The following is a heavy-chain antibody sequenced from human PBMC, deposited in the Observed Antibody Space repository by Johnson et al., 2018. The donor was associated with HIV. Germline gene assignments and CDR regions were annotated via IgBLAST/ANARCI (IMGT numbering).Heavy chain of an antibody. V-gene: IGHV3-NL1*01. J-gene: IGHJ3*02. CDR3: ARGRKTVTTVRPSAFDI. CDR1: GFKYA. Sequence: QVQLVESGGGVVQPGRSLRLSCAASGFKYAASGLAFSNYAVKWVSHTPGGDGGTSFADSVRGRYIISRDNSKNTLYLQMNSLRAEDTAVYYCARGRKTVTTVRPSAFDIWGQGTMVTVSS. CDR2: TPGGDGGT. D-gene: IGHD4-17*01.